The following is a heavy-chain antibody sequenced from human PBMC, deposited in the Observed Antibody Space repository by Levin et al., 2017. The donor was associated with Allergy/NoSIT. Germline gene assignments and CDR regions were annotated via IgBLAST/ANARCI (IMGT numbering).Heavy chain of an antibody. J-gene: IGHJ6*02. D-gene: IGHD2-15*01. CDR1: GFTFSNYA. Sequence: GESLKISCVASGFTFSNYALSWVRQAPGKGLEWVSAIGESARLTYYTDSVKGRFTISRDNSKNTLYLQMTSLGAEDTAVYFCAKQVVVAAQRWDDYVGLDVWGQGTMVTVSS. CDR2: IGESARLT. CDR3: AKQVVVAAQRWDDYVGLDV. V-gene: IGHV3-23*01.